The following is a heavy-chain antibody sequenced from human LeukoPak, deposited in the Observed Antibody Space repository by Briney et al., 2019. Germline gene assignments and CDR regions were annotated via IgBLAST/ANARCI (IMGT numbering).Heavy chain of an antibody. CDR1: GFTFSSYG. V-gene: IGHV3-33*01. Sequence: GGSLRLSCAASGFTFSSYGMHWVHQAPGEGLEWVAVIWYDGSNKYYADSVKGRFTISRDNSKNTLYLQMNSLRAEGTAVYYCARDHGLLYDSSGWFAFDIWGQGTMVTVSS. CDR2: IWYDGSNK. J-gene: IGHJ3*02. CDR3: ARDHGLLYDSSGWFAFDI. D-gene: IGHD3-22*01.